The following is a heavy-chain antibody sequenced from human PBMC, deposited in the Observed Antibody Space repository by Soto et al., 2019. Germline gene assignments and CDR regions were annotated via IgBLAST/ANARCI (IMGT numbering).Heavy chain of an antibody. CDR1: GECFKSGSYS. J-gene: IGHJ4*02. Sequence: GTMALACTVGGECFKSGSYSWSWIRQPPGKGLEWIGYVYHTGRTSYNPSLKSRVSISMDTSKNQFSLNLDSVTAADTAVYFCARDFAYFDFWGQGTLVTVSS. CDR3: ARDFAYFDF. D-gene: IGHD3-3*01. CDR2: VYHTGRT. V-gene: IGHV4-61*01.